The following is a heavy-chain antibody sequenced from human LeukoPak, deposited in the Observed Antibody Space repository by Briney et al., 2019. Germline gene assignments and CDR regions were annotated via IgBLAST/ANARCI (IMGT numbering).Heavy chain of an antibody. D-gene: IGHD6-6*01. J-gene: IGHJ5*02. Sequence: SETLSLTCAVYGGSFSGYYWSWIRQPPGKGLEWIGEINHSGSTNYNPSLKRRVTISVDTSKNQFSLKLSSVTAADTAVYYCARGRRAYSSSSNWFDPWGQGTLVTVSS. CDR1: GGSFSGYY. V-gene: IGHV4-34*01. CDR2: INHSGST. CDR3: ARGRRAYSSSSNWFDP.